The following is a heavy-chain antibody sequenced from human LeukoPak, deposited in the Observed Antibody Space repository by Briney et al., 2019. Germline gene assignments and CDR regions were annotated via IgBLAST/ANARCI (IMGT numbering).Heavy chain of an antibody. CDR3: ASERYSTRDDLLTGYYSSYNAMDF. CDR2: IWYDGSDK. J-gene: IGHJ6*02. Sequence: PGGSLRLSCAASGFIFSSYGMHWVRQAPGKGLQWVALIWYDGSDKYYADSVKGRFTISRDNSDNTVNLHMNSLRADDTPVYYCASERYSTRDDLLTGYYSSYNAMDFWVRGTTVTVS. V-gene: IGHV3-33*01. D-gene: IGHD3-9*01. CDR1: GFIFSSYG.